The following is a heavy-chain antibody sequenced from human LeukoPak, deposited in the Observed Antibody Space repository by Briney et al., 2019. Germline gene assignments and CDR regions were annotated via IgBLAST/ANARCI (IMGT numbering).Heavy chain of an antibody. D-gene: IGHD5-24*01. CDR2: IYPGGSET. CDR3: ARASRDGYNQNFDH. Sequence: PGESLKISCKGSGYSFTNYWIGWVRQMPGKGLEWMGIIYPGGSETRYDPSFQGQVTISADSSTSTAYLQWSSLRASDTAMYHCARASRDGYNQNFDHWGQGTLVTVSS. CDR1: GYSFTNYW. V-gene: IGHV5-51*01. J-gene: IGHJ4*02.